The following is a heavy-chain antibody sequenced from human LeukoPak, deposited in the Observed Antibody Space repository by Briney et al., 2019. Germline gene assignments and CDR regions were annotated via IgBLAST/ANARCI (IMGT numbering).Heavy chain of an antibody. J-gene: IGHJ5*02. D-gene: IGHD5-18*01. V-gene: IGHV1-46*01. CDR1: GYIFTSYF. Sequence: GASEKVSCKASGYIFTSYFMHWVRQAPGQGLEWMGLINPSGGSTRYAQKFQGRVTMTRDMSTSTVYMELSSLRSEDTAVYYCARALPHRRLMDTTMEQHWFDPWGQGTLVTVSS. CDR2: INPSGGST. CDR3: ARALPHRRLMDTTMEQHWFDP.